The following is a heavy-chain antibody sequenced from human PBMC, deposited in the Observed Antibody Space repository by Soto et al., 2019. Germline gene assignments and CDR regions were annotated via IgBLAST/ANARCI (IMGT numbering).Heavy chain of an antibody. D-gene: IGHD6-19*01. V-gene: IGHV1-69*01. CDR2: IIPIFGTA. CDR1: GGTFSSYA. CDR3: ARVGAAIPMDKTYSSGWYPFDY. Sequence: QVQLVQSGAEVKKPGSSVKVSCKASGGTFSSYAISWVRQAPGQGLEWMGGIIPIFGTANYAQKFQGRVTITAHESTISAYMKLRSLRSEHTAVYYCARVGAAIPMDKTYSSGWYPFDYWGQGTLVTVSS. J-gene: IGHJ4*02.